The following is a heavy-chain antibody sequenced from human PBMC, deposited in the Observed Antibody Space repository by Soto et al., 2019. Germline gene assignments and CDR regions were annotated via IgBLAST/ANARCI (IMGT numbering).Heavy chain of an antibody. V-gene: IGHV4-59*01. CDR3: ARGHYYDSSGYYRGFDY. D-gene: IGHD3-22*01. J-gene: IGHJ4*02. CDR1: GGSISSYY. CDR2: IYYSGST. Sequence: SETLSLTCTVAGGSISSYYWSWIRQPPGKGLEWIGYIYYSGSTNYNPSLKSRVTISVDTSKNQFSLKLSSVTAADTAVYYCARGHYYDSSGYYRGFDYWGQGTLGTVS.